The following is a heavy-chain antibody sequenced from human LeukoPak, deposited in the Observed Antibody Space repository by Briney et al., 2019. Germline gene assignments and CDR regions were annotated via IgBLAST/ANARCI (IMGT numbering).Heavy chain of an antibody. CDR2: ISYDGGNK. CDR3: ARDKDGDYFDY. Sequence: PGGSLRLSCAASGFTFSSYAMHWVRQAPGKGLEWVAVISYDGGNKYYADSVKGRFTISRDNSKNTLYLQMNSLRAEDTAVYYCARDKDGDYFDYWGQGTLVTVSS. V-gene: IGHV3-30-3*01. CDR1: GFTFSSYA. J-gene: IGHJ4*02. D-gene: IGHD4-17*01.